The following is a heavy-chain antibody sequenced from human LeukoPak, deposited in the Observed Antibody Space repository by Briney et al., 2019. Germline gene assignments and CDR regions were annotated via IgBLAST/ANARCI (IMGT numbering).Heavy chain of an antibody. D-gene: IGHD3-22*01. CDR1: GFSLSGYW. CDR3: ARECIDGYYESSGYDL. J-gene: IGHJ4*02. Sequence: GGSLRLSCAASGFSLSGYWMTWVRQAPGKGLEWVANIKDDGSRKPDVDSARGRFTISRDNAKNSLYLDMNSLRAEDTAVYYCARECIDGYYESSGYDLWGQGTLVTVSS. CDR2: IKDDGSRK. V-gene: IGHV3-7*01.